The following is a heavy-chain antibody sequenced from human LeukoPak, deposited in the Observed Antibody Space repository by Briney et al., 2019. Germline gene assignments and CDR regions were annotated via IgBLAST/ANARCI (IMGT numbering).Heavy chain of an antibody. Sequence: GGSLRLSCATSGFTFSSYEMNWVRQAPGKGLENIGRIKSKTDGGTTDYAAPVKGRFTISRDDSKNTLYLQMNSLKSEDTAVYYCTTLSDGAHKDWGQGTLVTVSS. CDR3: TTLSDGAHKD. CDR2: IKSKTDGGTT. J-gene: IGHJ4*02. D-gene: IGHD5-24*01. CDR1: GFTFSSYE. V-gene: IGHV3-15*01.